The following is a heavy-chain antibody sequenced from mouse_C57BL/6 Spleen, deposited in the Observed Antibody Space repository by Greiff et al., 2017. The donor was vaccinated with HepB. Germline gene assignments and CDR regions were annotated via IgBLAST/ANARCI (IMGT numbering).Heavy chain of an antibody. Sequence: QVQLQQPGAELVRPGSSVKLSCKASGYTFTSYWMDWVKQRPGQGLEWIGNIYPSDSETHYNQKFKDKATLTVDKSSSPAYLQLSSLTSEDSAVYYCARDSSRPYYFDYWGQGTTLTVSS. CDR1: GYTFTSYW. D-gene: IGHD3-2*02. J-gene: IGHJ2*01. CDR2: IYPSDSET. V-gene: IGHV1-61*01. CDR3: ARDSSRPYYFDY.